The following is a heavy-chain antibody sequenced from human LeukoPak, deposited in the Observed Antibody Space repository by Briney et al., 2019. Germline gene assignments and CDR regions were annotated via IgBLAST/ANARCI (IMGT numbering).Heavy chain of an antibody. V-gene: IGHV3-9*03. CDR1: GFTFDDYA. D-gene: IGHD2-2*02. J-gene: IGHJ4*02. Sequence: TGGSLRLSCAASGFTFDDYAMHWVRQAPGKGLEWVSGISWNSGSIGYADSVKGRFTISRDNAKNSLYLQMNSLRAEDMALYYCAKATRGAAIHSYFDYWGQGTLVTVSS. CDR2: ISWNSGSI. CDR3: AKATRGAAIHSYFDY.